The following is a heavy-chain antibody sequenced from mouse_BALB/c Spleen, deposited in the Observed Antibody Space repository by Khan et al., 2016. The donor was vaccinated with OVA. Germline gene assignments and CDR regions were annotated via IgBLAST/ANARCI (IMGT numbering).Heavy chain of an antibody. J-gene: IGHJ2*01. CDR2: ISNGGGST. D-gene: IGHD1-1*02. CDR1: GFTFSSYI. V-gene: IGHV5-12-2*01. Sequence: EVELVESGGGLVQPGGSLKLSCAASGFTFSSYIMSWVRQTPEKRLEWVAYISNGGGSTYYLDTVTGRFTISRDNANNNLYLQMSRLKSEDTAMYYCARRGTYVSFDYWGQGTTLTVSS. CDR3: ARRGTYVSFDY.